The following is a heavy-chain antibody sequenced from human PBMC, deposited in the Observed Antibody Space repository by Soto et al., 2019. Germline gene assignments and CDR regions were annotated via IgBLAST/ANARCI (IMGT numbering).Heavy chain of an antibody. Sequence: EVQLVESGGGLVQPGRSLRLSCTASGFSFENHAMHWVRQAPGKRLEWVSGISGNSSSKGYADSVKGRFTVSRENAKNSLYLQMNSPRAEDTALYCCAKNTTGTYTTFDYRGQGTLVTVSS. D-gene: IGHD1-1*01. J-gene: IGHJ4*02. CDR3: AKNTTGTYTTFDY. CDR2: ISGNSSSK. V-gene: IGHV3-9*01. CDR1: GFSFENHA.